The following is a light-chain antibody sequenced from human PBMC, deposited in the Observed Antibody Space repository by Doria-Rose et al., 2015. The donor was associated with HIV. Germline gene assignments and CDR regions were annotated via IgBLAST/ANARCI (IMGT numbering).Light chain of an antibody. CDR1: QRGKRSY. V-gene: IGKV3-20*01. CDR2: DAS. Sequence: DIVMTQTPGTLSLSPGERATLSCRASQRGKRSYLAWYQQKPGQAARLLIYDASTRATGIPDRFSGSGSGTDFTLTISRLEPEDVAVYYCQQYGTSRGTFGQGTRLEIK. J-gene: IGKJ5*01. CDR3: QQYGTSRGT.